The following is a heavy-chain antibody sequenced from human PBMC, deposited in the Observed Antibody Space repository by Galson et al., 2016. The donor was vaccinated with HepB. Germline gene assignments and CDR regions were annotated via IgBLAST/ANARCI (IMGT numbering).Heavy chain of an antibody. D-gene: IGHD6-19*01. V-gene: IGHV3-7*03. J-gene: IGHJ2*01. CDR2: IKQDGSEK. CDR3: ARALSSSGWTYWYFDL. Sequence: SLRLSCAASRFTFINSWMSWVRQAPGKGLEWVANIKQDGSEKYYVDSVKGRLTISRDNAKNSLFLQMNSLRAEDTAVYYCARALSSSGWTYWYFDLWGRGTLVTVSS. CDR1: RFTFINSW.